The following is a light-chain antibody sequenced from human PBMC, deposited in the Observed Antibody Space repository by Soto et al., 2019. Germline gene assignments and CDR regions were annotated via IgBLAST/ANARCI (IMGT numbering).Light chain of an antibody. CDR1: QSIGIW. CDR3: QQYKDYSWT. CDR2: TAS. J-gene: IGKJ1*01. Sequence: IQMTQSHSTLSASVGDRVAITCRASQSIGIWLAWYQQKPGKAPRLLIYTASTLESGVPSRFSGSGSGTEFTLTISSLQPDDFATYYCQQYKDYSWTFGQGTKVEFK. V-gene: IGKV1-5*03.